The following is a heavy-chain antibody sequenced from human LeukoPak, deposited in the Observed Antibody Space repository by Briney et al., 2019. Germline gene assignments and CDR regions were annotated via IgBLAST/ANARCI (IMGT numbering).Heavy chain of an antibody. J-gene: IGHJ4*02. CDR1: GDSISDFY. D-gene: IGHD2-8*01. CDR2: ILYSGST. Sequence: SETLSLTCTVSGDSISDFYWIWIRQPPGKGLEWIGYILYSGSTNYNPSLKSRVSISIDTSKNQFSLQLKSVTAADTAVYYCARDRGTNGVQPWGPGTLVTVSS. V-gene: IGHV4-59*01. CDR3: ARDRGTNGVQP.